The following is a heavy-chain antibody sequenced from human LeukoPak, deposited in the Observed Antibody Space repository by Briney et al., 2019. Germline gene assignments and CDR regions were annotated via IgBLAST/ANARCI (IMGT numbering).Heavy chain of an antibody. CDR2: IYYNGST. V-gene: IGHV4-59*01. J-gene: IGHJ3*02. CDR1: GDSISSYY. Sequence: SQTLSLTCTVSGDSISSYYWSWIRQPPGKGLEWIGYIYYNGSTKYNPSLKSRVTISLDTSKKQFSLKLTSVTAADTAVYSCARTRRGYTYGFRSRELLKAFDIWGQGTVVTVSS. CDR3: ARTRRGYTYGFRSRELLKAFDI. D-gene: IGHD5-18*01.